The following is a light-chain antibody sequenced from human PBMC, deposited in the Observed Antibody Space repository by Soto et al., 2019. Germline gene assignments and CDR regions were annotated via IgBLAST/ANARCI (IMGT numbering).Light chain of an antibody. J-gene: IGKJ1*01. CDR1: QGISSY. Sequence: IRMTQSPSPLSASTGDRVTITCRASQGISSYLAWYQQKPGEVPKLLIYAASTLQSGVPSRFSGSGSGTDFTLTISSLQPEDVATYYCQKYNSAPRTFGPGTKVDI. CDR3: QKYNSAPRT. V-gene: IGKV1-27*01. CDR2: AAS.